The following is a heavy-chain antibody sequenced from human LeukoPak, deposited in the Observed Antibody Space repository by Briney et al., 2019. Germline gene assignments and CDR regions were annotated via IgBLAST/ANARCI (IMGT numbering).Heavy chain of an antibody. J-gene: IGHJ4*02. CDR1: GFSLRSSE. CDR2: ISSRGSSI. V-gene: IGHV3-48*03. CDR3: ARDKALNS. Sequence: GGSLRLSCAASGFSLRSSEMNWVRQAPGKGLEWLSYISSRGSSIYYADSVKGRFTISRDNAKNSLYLQMNSLRAEDTAVYFCARDKALNSWGQGTLVTVSS.